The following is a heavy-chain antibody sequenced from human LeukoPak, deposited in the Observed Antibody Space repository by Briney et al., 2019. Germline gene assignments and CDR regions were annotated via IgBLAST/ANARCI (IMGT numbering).Heavy chain of an antibody. J-gene: IGHJ4*02. D-gene: IGHD3-10*01. CDR3: AKDVLLWFGESYFDY. CDR1: GFTFSSYF. Sequence: GGSLRLSCAASGFTFSSYFMHWVRQAPGKGLEWVAAISYDGSNKYYADSVMGRFTISRDNSQSTLYLQMNSLRAEDTAVYYCAKDVLLWFGESYFDYWGQGTLVTVSS. CDR2: ISYDGSNK. V-gene: IGHV3-30-3*01.